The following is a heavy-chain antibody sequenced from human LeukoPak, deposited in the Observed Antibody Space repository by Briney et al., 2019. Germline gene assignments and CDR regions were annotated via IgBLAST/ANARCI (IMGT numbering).Heavy chain of an antibody. D-gene: IGHD6-13*01. CDR2: IKQDGSEK. V-gene: IGHV3-7*01. Sequence: GGSLRLSCAASGFTFSSYWMSWVRQAPGKGLEWVANIKQDGSEKYYVDSVKGRFTISRDNAKNSLYLQMNSLRAEDTAVYYCASSLAAAGTRNLDYYYGMDVRGQGTTVTVSS. CDR3: ASSLAAAGTRNLDYYYGMDV. CDR1: GFTFSSYW. J-gene: IGHJ6*02.